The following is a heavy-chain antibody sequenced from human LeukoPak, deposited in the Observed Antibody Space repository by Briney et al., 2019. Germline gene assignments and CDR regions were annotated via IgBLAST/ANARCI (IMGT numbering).Heavy chain of an antibody. CDR3: ARLPIVVVPSTSFDI. Sequence: SETLSLTCTVSGYSISSGYYWGWIRQPPGKGLEWIGSINYSGTTYYNPSLKSRVTISVDTSKNQFSLKLSSVTAADTAVYYCARLPIVVVPSTSFDIWGQGQWSPSLQ. V-gene: IGHV4-38-2*02. J-gene: IGHJ3*02. CDR2: INYSGTT. D-gene: IGHD2-2*01. CDR1: GYSISSGYY.